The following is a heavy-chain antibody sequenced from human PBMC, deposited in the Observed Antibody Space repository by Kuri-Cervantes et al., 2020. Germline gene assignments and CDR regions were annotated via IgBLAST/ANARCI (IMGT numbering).Heavy chain of an antibody. J-gene: IGHJ4*02. D-gene: IGHD2-15*01. Sequence: SETLSLTCTVSDGSISGYYWGWIRQPPGKGLEWIGYIFYSGSIHYDPSLKSRVTISVDTSKNQFSLRLTSVTAADTAVYYCARGVEGFLDYFNYWGQGTLVTVSS. CDR1: DGSISGYY. CDR3: ARGVEGFLDYFNY. CDR2: IFYSGSI. V-gene: IGHV4-59*01.